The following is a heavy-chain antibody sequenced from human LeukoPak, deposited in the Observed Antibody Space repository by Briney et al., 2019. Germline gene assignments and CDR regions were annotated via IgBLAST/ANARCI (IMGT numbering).Heavy chain of an antibody. CDR3: ARGGGYNSYLDY. CDR2: IYYSGST. CDR1: GGSISSYY. Sequence: PSETLSLTCTVSGGSISSYYWSWIRQPPGKGLEWIGYIYYSGSTNYNPSLKSRVTISVDASKNQFSLKLSSVAAADTAVYYCARGGGYNSYLDYWGQGTLVTVPS. J-gene: IGHJ4*02. D-gene: IGHD5-24*01. V-gene: IGHV4-59*01.